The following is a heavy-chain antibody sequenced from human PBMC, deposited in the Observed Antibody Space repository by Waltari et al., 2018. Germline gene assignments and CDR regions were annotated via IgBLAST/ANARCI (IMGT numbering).Heavy chain of an antibody. Sequence: QLQLQESGPGLVKPSETLSLTCTVPGGSISSSSYYWGWIRQPPGKGLEWIGSIYYSGSTYYNPSLKSRVTISVDTSKNQFSLKLSSVTAVDTAVYYCARDPRDGDFLEDAFDIWGQGTMVTVSS. CDR2: IYYSGST. D-gene: IGHD4-17*01. J-gene: IGHJ3*02. CDR1: GGSISSSSYY. CDR3: ARDPRDGDFLEDAFDI. V-gene: IGHV4-39*07.